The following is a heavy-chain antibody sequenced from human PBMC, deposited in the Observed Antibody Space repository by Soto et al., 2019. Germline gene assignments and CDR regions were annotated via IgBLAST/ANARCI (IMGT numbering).Heavy chain of an antibody. CDR1: GGSISSGGYY. CDR3: ARELGIRWFSGSGSYYSCWFDP. CDR2: IYYSGST. V-gene: IGHV4-31*03. J-gene: IGHJ5*02. Sequence: QVQLQESGPGLVKPSQTLSLTCTVSGGSISSGGYYWSWIRQHPGKGLEWIGYIYYSGSTYYNPSLESRVTISVATSKNQCSLKLSSVTAADTAVYYCARELGIRWFSGSGSYYSCWFDPWGQGTLVTVSS. D-gene: IGHD3-10*01.